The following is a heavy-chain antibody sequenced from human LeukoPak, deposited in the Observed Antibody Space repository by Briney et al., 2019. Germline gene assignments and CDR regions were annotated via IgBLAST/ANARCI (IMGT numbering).Heavy chain of an antibody. CDR2: INPNFDSA. J-gene: IGHJ4*02. CDR3: AREWTSYPQRFDY. D-gene: IGHD3/OR15-3a*01. V-gene: IGHV1-46*01. CDR1: GYTFSNYD. Sequence: ASVKVSCKAPGYTFSNYDIHWVRQAPGQGLEWMGIINPNFDSADYAQKFQGRITVTSDTSTSTVYMELRSLKSDDTAVYYCAREWTSYPQRFDYWGQGTLVAVSS.